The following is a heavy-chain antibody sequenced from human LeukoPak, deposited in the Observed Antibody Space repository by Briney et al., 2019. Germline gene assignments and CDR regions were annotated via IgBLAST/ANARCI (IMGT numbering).Heavy chain of an antibody. CDR3: ARHLHFSGDYGFDH. J-gene: IGHJ4*02. D-gene: IGHD3-3*02. V-gene: IGHV4-59*01. CDR1: GGSISTYF. CDR2: IYDSGST. Sequence: SETLSLTCTVSGGSISTYFWSWIRQPPGKVLEWIGYIYDSGSTKYNPSFESRVSISVDTSKNQFSLRLSSVTAADTGVYYCARHLHFSGDYGFDHWGQGTLVTVSS.